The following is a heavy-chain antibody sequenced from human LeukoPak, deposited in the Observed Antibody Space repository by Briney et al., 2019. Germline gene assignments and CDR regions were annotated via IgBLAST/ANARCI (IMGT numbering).Heavy chain of an antibody. CDR1: GFTFSDYN. J-gene: IGHJ4*02. V-gene: IGHV3-21*06. D-gene: IGHD6-13*01. CDR3: ARVSTAVSLAIDS. Sequence: GGSLRLSCAASGFTFSDYNRKWFRRAPGKGLEWVSVISTSSTYIYYADSVKGRFTISRDNAKNSLYLQMNSLRAEDTAVYYCARVSTAVSLAIDSFGQGTLVTVS. CDR2: ISTSSTYI.